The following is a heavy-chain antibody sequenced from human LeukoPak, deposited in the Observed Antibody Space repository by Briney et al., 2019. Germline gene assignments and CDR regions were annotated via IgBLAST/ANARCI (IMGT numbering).Heavy chain of an antibody. CDR1: GYSFSSYW. V-gene: IGHV5-10-1*01. Sequence: GESLKISCKGPGYSFSSYWISWVRQMPGKGLEWMGRIDPSDSYTNYSPSFQGHVTISADKSISTAYLQWSSLKASDTAMYYCARHMLVGAPVHFQHWGQGSLVTVSS. D-gene: IGHD1-26*01. CDR2: IDPSDSYT. J-gene: IGHJ1*01. CDR3: ARHMLVGAPVHFQH.